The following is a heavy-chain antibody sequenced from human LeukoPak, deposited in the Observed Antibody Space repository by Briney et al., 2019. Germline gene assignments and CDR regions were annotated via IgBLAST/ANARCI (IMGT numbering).Heavy chain of an antibody. J-gene: IGHJ4*02. CDR2: IIPIFGTA. Sequence: SVKVSCKASGGTFISYAISWVRQAPGQGLEWMGGIIPIFGTANYAQKFQGRATITADESTSTAYMELSSLRSEDTAVYYCARLEITTVTTSDYWGQGTLVTVSS. V-gene: IGHV1-69*13. D-gene: IGHD4-17*01. CDR1: GGTFISYA. CDR3: ARLEITTVTTSDY.